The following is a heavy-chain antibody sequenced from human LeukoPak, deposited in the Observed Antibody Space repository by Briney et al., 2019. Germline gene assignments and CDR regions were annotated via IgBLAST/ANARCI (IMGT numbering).Heavy chain of an antibody. V-gene: IGHV3-33*01. Sequence: PGTSLRLSCAASGFTFRSYAMHWVRQAPGKGLEWVAVIWFDGSNEHYADSMKGRVTISRDNSKNTLYLQMYTLRAEDTAVYYCARDQYSSGWSHPGDYWGQGTLVTVSS. D-gene: IGHD6-19*01. J-gene: IGHJ4*02. CDR1: GFTFRSYA. CDR3: ARDQYSSGWSHPGDY. CDR2: IWFDGSNE.